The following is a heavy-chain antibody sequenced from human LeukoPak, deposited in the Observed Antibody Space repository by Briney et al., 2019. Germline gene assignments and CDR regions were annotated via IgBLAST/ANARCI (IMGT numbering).Heavy chain of an antibody. CDR3: ARHDAGIEARPFDN. CDR1: GGSISTYY. D-gene: IGHD6-6*01. Sequence: PSETLSLTCTVSGGSISTYYWSWIRRPPGKGLEWIAYIHSSGPTNYNPSLKSRITISVDTSKNQFSLKMSSVTAADTAVYYCARHDAGIEARPFDNWGQGTLVTVSS. CDR2: IHSSGPT. V-gene: IGHV4-59*08. J-gene: IGHJ4*02.